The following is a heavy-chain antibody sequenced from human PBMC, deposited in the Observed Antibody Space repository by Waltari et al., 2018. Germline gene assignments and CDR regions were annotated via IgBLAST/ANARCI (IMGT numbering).Heavy chain of an antibody. CDR3: SSSWYKNYFDY. D-gene: IGHD6-13*01. J-gene: IGHJ4*02. CDR2: IYYSGST. V-gene: IGHV4-39*07. CDR1: GGSISSRSYY. Sequence: QLQLQESGPGLVKPSETLSLTCTVSGGSISSRSYYWGWIRQPPGKGLEWIGSIYYSGSTYYNPSLKSRVTISVDTSKNQFSLKLSSVTAADTAVYYCSSSWYKNYFDYWGQGTLVTVSS.